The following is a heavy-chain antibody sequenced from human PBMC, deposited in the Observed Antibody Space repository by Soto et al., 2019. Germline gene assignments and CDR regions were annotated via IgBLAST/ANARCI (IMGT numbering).Heavy chain of an antibody. D-gene: IGHD3-3*01. CDR3: ARAPSYDFWSGYQVRYFDY. Sequence: SETLSLTCTVSGGSISSYYWSWIRQPPGKGLEWIGYIYYSGSTNYNPSLKSRVTISVDTSKNQFSLKLSSVTAADTAVYYCARAPSYDFWSGYQVRYFDYWGQGTLVTVSS. CDR1: GGSISSYY. V-gene: IGHV4-59*01. J-gene: IGHJ4*02. CDR2: IYYSGST.